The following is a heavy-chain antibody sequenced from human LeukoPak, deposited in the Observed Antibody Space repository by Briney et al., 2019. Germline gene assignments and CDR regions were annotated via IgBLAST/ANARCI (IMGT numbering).Heavy chain of an antibody. CDR1: GGTFSSYA. CDR2: IIPILGIA. J-gene: IGHJ4*02. Sequence: SVKVSCKASGGTFSSYAVSWVRQAPGQGLEWMGRIIPILGIANYAQKFQGRVTITADKSTSTAYMELSSLRSEDTAVYYCASEGQQAPHQFDCWGQGTLVTVSS. V-gene: IGHV1-69*04. D-gene: IGHD6-13*01. CDR3: ASEGQQAPHQFDC.